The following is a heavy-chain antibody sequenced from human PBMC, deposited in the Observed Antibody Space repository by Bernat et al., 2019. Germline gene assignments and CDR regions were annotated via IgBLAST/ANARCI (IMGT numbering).Heavy chain of an antibody. J-gene: IGHJ4*02. CDR1: GFTFSSYW. CDR2: INSDGSST. D-gene: IGHD4-17*01. Sequence: EVQLVESGGGLVQPGGSLRLSCAASGFTFSSYWMHWVRQAPGKGLVWVSRINSDGSSTSYADSVKGRFTISRDDAKNTLYLQMNSLRAEDTAVYYCARTNCGDYFFDYWGQGTLVTVSS. V-gene: IGHV3-74*01. CDR3: ARTNCGDYFFDY.